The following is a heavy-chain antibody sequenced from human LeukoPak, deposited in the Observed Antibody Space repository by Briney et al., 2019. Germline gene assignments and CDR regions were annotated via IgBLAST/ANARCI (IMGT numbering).Heavy chain of an antibody. D-gene: IGHD1-26*01. CDR1: GGSISSYY. CDR2: IYYSGST. V-gene: IGHV4-59*12. J-gene: IGHJ3*02. Sequence: SETLSLTCTVSGGSISSYYWSWIRQPPGKGLEWIGYIYYSGSTNYNPSLKSRVTISVDTSKNQFSLKLSSVTAADTAVYYCARRRRIVGATRAPVIAFDIWGQGTMVTVSS. CDR3: ARRRRIVGATRAPVIAFDI.